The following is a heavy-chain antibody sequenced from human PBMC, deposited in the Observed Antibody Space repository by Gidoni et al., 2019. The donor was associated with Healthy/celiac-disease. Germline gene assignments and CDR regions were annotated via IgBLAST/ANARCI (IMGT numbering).Heavy chain of an antibody. CDR2: ISGSGGST. CDR3: AKGVSGSYFGHYYYYYGTDV. CDR1: GFTFSSYA. V-gene: IGHV3-23*01. Sequence: EVQLLESGGGLVQPGGSLRLSCAASGFTFSSYAMSWVRQATGKGLEWVSAISGSGGSTYYADSVKGRFTISRDNSKNTLYLQMNSLRAEDTAVYYCAKGVSGSYFGHYYYYYGTDVWGQGTTVTVSS. D-gene: IGHD1-26*01. J-gene: IGHJ6*02.